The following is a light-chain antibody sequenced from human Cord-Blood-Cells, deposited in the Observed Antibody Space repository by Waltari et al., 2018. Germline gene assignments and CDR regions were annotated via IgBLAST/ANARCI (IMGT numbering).Light chain of an antibody. CDR3: SSYTSSSTLV. CDR1: SSDVGGYNY. Sequence: QSALTQPASVSGSPGQSITISCTGTSSDVGGYNYVSWYQPHPGKAPKLMIYDVSNRLSGVSNRFSGSRSGNTASLTISGLQAEDEADYYCSSYTSSSTLVFGGGTKLTVL. J-gene: IGLJ3*02. V-gene: IGLV2-14*03. CDR2: DVS.